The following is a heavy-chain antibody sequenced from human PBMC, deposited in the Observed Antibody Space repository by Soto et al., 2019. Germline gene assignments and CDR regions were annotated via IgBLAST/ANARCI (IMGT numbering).Heavy chain of an antibody. V-gene: IGHV1-8*01. J-gene: IGHJ4*02. D-gene: IGHD3-16*02. CDR3: AVSLTFGGVIVN. Sequence: QVQLVQSGAEVKKPGASVKVSCKASGYTFTSYDINWVRQATGQGLEWMGWMKPNSGNTGYAQKFQGKVTMTRTTSISTAYMELSSLRSEDTAVYYCAVSLTFGGVIVNWGQGTLVTVSS. CDR2: MKPNSGNT. CDR1: GYTFTSYD.